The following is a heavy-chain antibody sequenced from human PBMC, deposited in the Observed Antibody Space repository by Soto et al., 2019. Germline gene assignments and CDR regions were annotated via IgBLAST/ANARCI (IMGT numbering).Heavy chain of an antibody. CDR3: AGDDDYVWGSYRS. CDR1: GYTFTTHT. CDR2: ISTYNDKT. Sequence: ASVKVSCKASGYTFTTHTISWVRQAPGQGLEWMGWISTYNDKTNYAQRFQDRVTLTADRSTSTAYMELRSLGSDDTATYYGAGDDDYVWGSYRSWGRGTLVAVSS. D-gene: IGHD3-16*02. V-gene: IGHV1-18*04. J-gene: IGHJ4*02.